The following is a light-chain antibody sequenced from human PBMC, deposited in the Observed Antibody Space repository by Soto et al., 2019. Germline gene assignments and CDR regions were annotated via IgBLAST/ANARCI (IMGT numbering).Light chain of an antibody. Sequence: EIVLTQSPATLSLFPGERATLSCRASQSVSSSLAWYQQKPGQAPRVLIYDTSNRATGIPARFSGSGSGTDFTLTISSLEPEDSAVYYCHQRSNWWTFGQGTKVEIK. CDR3: HQRSNWWT. J-gene: IGKJ1*01. CDR2: DTS. CDR1: QSVSSS. V-gene: IGKV3-11*01.